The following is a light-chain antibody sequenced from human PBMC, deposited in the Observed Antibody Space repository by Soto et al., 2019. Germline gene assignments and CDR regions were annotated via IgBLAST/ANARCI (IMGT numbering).Light chain of an antibody. CDR3: HQSGGSLSWT. J-gene: IGKJ1*01. V-gene: IGKV3-20*01. CDR1: QSVGSSY. Sequence: EIVLTQSPGTLSLSPGERATLSCRASQSVGSSYLAWYQQKPGQAPRLVIYAASIRATGIPERFSGSGSGTDFTLTISRLEPEDFAVYYCHQSGGSLSWTVGQGTKVDIK. CDR2: AAS.